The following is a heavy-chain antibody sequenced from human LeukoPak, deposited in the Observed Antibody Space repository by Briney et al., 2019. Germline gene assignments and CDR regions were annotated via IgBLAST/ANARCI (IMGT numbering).Heavy chain of an antibody. CDR1: GGSISSSSYY. D-gene: IGHD3-22*01. J-gene: IGHJ2*01. Sequence: SETLSLTCTVSGGSISSSSYYWGWIRQPPGKGLEWIGSIYYSGSTYYNPSLKSRVTISVDTSKNQFSLKLSSVTAADTAVYYCAREYYYDSSGYYYAGNWYFDLWGRGTLVTVSS. CDR3: AREYYYDSSGYYYAGNWYFDL. CDR2: IYYSGST. V-gene: IGHV4-39*07.